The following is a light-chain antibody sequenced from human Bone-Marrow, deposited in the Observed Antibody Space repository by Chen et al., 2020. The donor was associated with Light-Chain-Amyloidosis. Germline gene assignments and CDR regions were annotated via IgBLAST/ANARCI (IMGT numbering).Light chain of an antibody. CDR1: TSNVGGDY. V-gene: IGLV1-47*01. J-gene: IGLJ3*02. Sequence: QSVLTQPPSASGAPGQRVTISCSGSTSNVGGDYVYWYQHLPGSAPRLLFYSNDQRPSGVPDRFSASQSGTSASLAISGLRSEDEGDYYCAAWDASISGPVFGGGTKLTVL. CDR3: AAWDASISGPV. CDR2: SND.